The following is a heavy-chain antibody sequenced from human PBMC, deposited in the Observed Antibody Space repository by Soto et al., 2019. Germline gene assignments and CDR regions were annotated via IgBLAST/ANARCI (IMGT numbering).Heavy chain of an antibody. CDR3: ARLPWFDP. V-gene: IGHV3-23*01. CDR2: SRATGGLT. Sequence: GGSLRLSCVASGLSFNSDDVSWVRQAPGKGLEWVSASRATGGLTFYADSVKGRFTISRNSSGTTVFLQMNSLIGEDTAVYYCARLPWFDPWGQGTLVTVSS. CDR1: GLSFNSDD. J-gene: IGHJ5*02.